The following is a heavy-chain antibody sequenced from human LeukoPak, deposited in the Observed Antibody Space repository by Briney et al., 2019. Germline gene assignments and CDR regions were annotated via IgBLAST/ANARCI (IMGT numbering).Heavy chain of an antibody. CDR3: ARSMVRGVISTLG. D-gene: IGHD3-10*01. CDR1: GFTFSDYY. CDR2: ISSSGSTI. J-gene: IGHJ4*02. Sequence: PGGSLRLSCAASGFTFSDYYMSWIRQAPGKGLEWVSYISSSGSTIYYADSVKGRFTISRDNAKNSLYLQMNSLRAEDTAVYYCARSMVRGVISTLGWGQGTLVTVSS. V-gene: IGHV3-11*01.